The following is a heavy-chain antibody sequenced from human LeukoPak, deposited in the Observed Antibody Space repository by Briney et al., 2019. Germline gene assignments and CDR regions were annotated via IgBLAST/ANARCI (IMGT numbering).Heavy chain of an antibody. CDR3: ARGDFWSGAPTD. CDR1: GGSISRYY. V-gene: IGHV4-59*01. D-gene: IGHD3-3*01. J-gene: IGHJ4*02. Sequence: PSETLSLTCTVSGGSISRYYWSWIRQPPGRGLEWIGYIYYTGRADYNPSLKSRVSMSVDTSKNQFSLRVNSMTAADTAVYYCARGDFWSGAPTDWGQGTLVTVSS. CDR2: IYYTGRA.